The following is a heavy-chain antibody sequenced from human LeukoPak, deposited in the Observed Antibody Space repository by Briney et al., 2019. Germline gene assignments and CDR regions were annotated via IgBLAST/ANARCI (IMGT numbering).Heavy chain of an antibody. J-gene: IGHJ4*02. CDR3: ARGYSYGYGDY. Sequence: ASVKVSCKVSGYTFTDYYMHWVQQAPGKGLEWMGLVDPEDGETIYAEKFQGRVTITADTSTDTAYMELSSLRAEDTAVYYCARGYSYGYGDYWGQGTLVTVSS. CDR2: VDPEDGET. D-gene: IGHD5-18*01. V-gene: IGHV1-69-2*01. CDR1: GYTFTDYY.